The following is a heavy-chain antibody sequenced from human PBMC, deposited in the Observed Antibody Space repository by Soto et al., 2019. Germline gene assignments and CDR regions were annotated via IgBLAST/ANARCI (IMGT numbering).Heavy chain of an antibody. CDR1: GGTFSSYA. CDR3: GTSLLYQVAGYEYGMDV. V-gene: IGHV1-69*13. Sequence: SVKVSCKASGGTFSSYAISWVRQAPGQGLEWMGGIIPIFGTASYAQKFQGRVTITADESTSTASMELSSLRTEDTAVYYCGTSLLYQVAGYEYGMDVWGQGAPVTVSS. CDR2: IIPIFGTA. J-gene: IGHJ6*02. D-gene: IGHD2-8*01.